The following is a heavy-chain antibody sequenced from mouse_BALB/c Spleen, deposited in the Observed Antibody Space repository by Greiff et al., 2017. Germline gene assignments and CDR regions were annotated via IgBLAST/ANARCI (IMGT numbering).Heavy chain of an antibody. CDR1: GFTFSDYY. J-gene: IGHJ3*01. V-gene: IGHV5-4*02. CDR2: ISDGGSYT. Sequence: EVKLMESGGGLVKPGGSLKLSCAASGFTFSDYYMYWVRQTPEKRLEWVATISDGGSYTYYPDSVKGRFTISRDNAKNNLYLQMSSLKSEDTAMYYCAITTGFAYWGQGTLVTVSA. CDR3: AITTGFAY. D-gene: IGHD2-12*01.